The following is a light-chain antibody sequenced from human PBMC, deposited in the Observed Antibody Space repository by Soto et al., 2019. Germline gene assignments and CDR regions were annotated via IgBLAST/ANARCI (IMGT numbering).Light chain of an antibody. V-gene: IGLV8-61*01. CDR2: STN. J-gene: IGLJ2*01. CDR1: SGSVSTSYY. CDR3: VLYMGSGSVV. Sequence: QTVVTQEPSFSVSPGGTVTLTCGLSSGSVSTSYYPSWYQQTPGQAPRTLIYSTNTRSSGVPDHFSGSILGNKAALTITGAQTDDESDYYCVLYMGSGSVVFGGGTKVTVL.